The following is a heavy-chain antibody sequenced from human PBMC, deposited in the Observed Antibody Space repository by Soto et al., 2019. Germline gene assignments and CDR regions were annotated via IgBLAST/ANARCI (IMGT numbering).Heavy chain of an antibody. CDR2: ISWNSGSI. Sequence: DVQLVESGGGLVQPGRSLRLSCAASGFTFDDYAMHWVRQAPGKGLEWVSGISWNSGSIGYADSVKGRFTISRDNAKNSLYLQMNSLRAEDTALYYCANFRGGPTWGQGTLVTVSS. CDR3: ANFRGGPT. J-gene: IGHJ5*02. V-gene: IGHV3-9*01. CDR1: GFTFDDYA. D-gene: IGHD3-16*01.